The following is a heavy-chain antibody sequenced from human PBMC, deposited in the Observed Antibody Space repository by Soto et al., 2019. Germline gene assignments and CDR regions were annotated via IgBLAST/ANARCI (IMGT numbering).Heavy chain of an antibody. J-gene: IGHJ6*03. CDR1: GGSISSYY. CDR3: ARLGVYYYYYMDV. Sequence: QVQLQVSGPGLVKPSETLSLTCTVSGGSISSYYWSWIRQPPGKGLEWIGYTYYSGSTNYNPSLKSRVTISVDTSKNQFSLKLSSVTAADTAVYYCARLGVYYYYYMDVWGKGTTVTVSS. CDR2: TYYSGST. V-gene: IGHV4-59*08. D-gene: IGHD1-26*01.